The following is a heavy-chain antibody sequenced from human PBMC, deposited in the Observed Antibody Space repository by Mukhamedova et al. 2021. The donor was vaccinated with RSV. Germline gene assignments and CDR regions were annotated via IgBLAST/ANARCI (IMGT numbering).Heavy chain of an antibody. D-gene: IGHD4-17*01. CDR3: TRVRGMTTVTTGDY. CDR2: IRSKAYGGTT. Sequence: GLEWVGFIRSKAYGGTTEYAASVKGRFTISRDDSKSIAYLQMNSLKTEDTAVYYCTRVRGMTTVTTGDYWGQGTLVTVSS. J-gene: IGHJ4*02. V-gene: IGHV3-49*02.